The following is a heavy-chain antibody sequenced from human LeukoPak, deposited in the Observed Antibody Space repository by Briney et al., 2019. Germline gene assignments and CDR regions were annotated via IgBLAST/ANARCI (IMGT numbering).Heavy chain of an antibody. CDR2: IYTSGST. D-gene: IGHD3-3*01. V-gene: IGHV4-4*07. CDR3: ARLIRFLDEYYFDY. Sequence: NPSETLSLTCTVSGGSISSYYWSWIRQPAGKGLEWIGRIYTSGSTNYNPSLKSRVTMSVDTSKNQFSLKLSSVTAAGTAVYYCARLIRFLDEYYFDYWGQGTLVTVSS. CDR1: GGSISSYY. J-gene: IGHJ4*02.